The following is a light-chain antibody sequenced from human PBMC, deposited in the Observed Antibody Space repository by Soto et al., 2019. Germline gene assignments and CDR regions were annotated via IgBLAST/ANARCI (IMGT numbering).Light chain of an antibody. Sequence: EIVLTQSPGTLSLSPGERATLSCRASQSVSSSYLAWYQQKPGQAPRLLIYGASSRATGIPDRFSGSGSGTDFTLTISRLEHEDSAVYYCQQYGSSPPITSGQGTRLEI. CDR2: GAS. CDR1: QSVSSSY. V-gene: IGKV3-20*01. CDR3: QQYGSSPPIT. J-gene: IGKJ5*01.